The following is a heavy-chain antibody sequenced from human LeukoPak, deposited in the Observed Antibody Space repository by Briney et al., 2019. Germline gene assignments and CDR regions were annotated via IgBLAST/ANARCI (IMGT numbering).Heavy chain of an antibody. D-gene: IGHD6-13*01. Sequence: PSETLSLTCTVSGYSISSGYYWGWIRQPPGKGLEWIGCIYHSGSTYYNPSLKSRVTISVDTSKNQFSLKLSSVTAADTAVYYCANLGYSSSWYEGNYWGQGTLVTVSS. CDR2: IYHSGST. J-gene: IGHJ4*02. CDR3: ANLGYSSSWYEGNY. CDR1: GYSISSGYY. V-gene: IGHV4-38-2*02.